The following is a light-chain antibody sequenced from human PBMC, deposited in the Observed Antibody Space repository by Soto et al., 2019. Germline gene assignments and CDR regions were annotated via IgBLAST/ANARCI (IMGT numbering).Light chain of an antibody. CDR1: EAISNY. CDR2: GAS. CDR3: QKYNRAPRT. J-gene: IGKJ1*01. Sequence: DIQMTQSPSSLSASVGDRVTITCRASEAISNYLAWYQQKPGKVPNLLIYGASTLQSGVPSRFSAFGSGTDFTLTISSLQPEDAATYYRQKYNRAPRTFGQGTKVEIK. V-gene: IGKV1-27*01.